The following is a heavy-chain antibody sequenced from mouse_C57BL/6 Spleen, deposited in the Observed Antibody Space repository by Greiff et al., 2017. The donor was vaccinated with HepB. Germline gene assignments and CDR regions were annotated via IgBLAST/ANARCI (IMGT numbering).Heavy chain of an antibody. D-gene: IGHD2-2*01. CDR2: IWTGGGT. J-gene: IGHJ4*01. V-gene: IGHV2-9-1*01. CDR1: GFSLTSYA. CDR3: ALNRSMVTRYYAMDY. Sequence: VMLVESGPGLVAPSQSLSITCTVSGFSLTSYAISWVRQPPGKGLEWLGVIWTGGGTNYNSALKSRLSISKDNSKSQVFLKMNSLQTDDTAMYYCALNRSMVTRYYAMDYWGQGTSVTVSS.